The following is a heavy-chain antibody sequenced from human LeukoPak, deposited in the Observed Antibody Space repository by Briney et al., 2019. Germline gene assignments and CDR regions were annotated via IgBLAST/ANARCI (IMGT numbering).Heavy chain of an antibody. J-gene: IGHJ4*02. CDR1: GYTLTELS. CDR2: FDPEDGET. D-gene: IGHD6-13*01. CDR3: ATDSRGSAYSSSWYLNY. Sequence: EASVKVSCKVSGYTLTELSMHWVRQAPGKGLEWMGGFDPEDGETIYAQKFRGRVTMTEDTSTDTAYMELSSLRSEDTAVYYCATDSRGSAYSSSWYLNYWGQGTLVTVSS. V-gene: IGHV1-24*01.